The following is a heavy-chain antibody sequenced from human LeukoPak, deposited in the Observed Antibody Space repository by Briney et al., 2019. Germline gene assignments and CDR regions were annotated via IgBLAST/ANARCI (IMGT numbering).Heavy chain of an antibody. CDR3: ARRADPPAGWFDP. Sequence: GESLKISCQISGYSFSSYWIVWVRQMPGKGLEWMGIIYPGDSDTRYSPSFQGQVTISADKSISTAYLQWSSLKASDTAMYYCARRADPPAGWFDPWGQGTLVTVSS. V-gene: IGHV5-51*01. J-gene: IGHJ5*02. CDR2: IYPGDSDT. D-gene: IGHD4/OR15-4a*01. CDR1: GYSFSSYW.